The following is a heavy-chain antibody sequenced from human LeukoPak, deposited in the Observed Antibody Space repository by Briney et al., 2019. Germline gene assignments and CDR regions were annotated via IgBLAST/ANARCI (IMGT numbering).Heavy chain of an antibody. V-gene: IGHV3-30*02. CDR1: GFTFSNYG. D-gene: IGHD3-10*01. CDR2: IRYDGSNK. CDR3: AITPGAYYGSGSTFDY. J-gene: IGHJ4*02. Sequence: GGSLRLSCAASGFTFSNYGMHWVRQAPGKGLEWVAYIRYDGSNKYYADSVEGRFTISRENSKNTLYLQMNSLRAEDTAVYYCAITPGAYYGSGSTFDYWGQGTLVTVSS.